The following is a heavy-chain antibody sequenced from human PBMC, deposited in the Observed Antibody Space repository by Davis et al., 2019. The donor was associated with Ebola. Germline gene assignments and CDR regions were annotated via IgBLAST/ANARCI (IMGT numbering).Heavy chain of an antibody. CDR1: GFTFSSYW. D-gene: IGHD6-19*01. J-gene: IGHJ4*02. Sequence: HTGGSLRLSCAASGFTFSSYWMHWVRQAPGKGLVWVSRINSDGSSTSYADSVKGRFTISRDNAKNTLYLQINSLRTEDTALYYCAKDTRRGDSSGWSIFDYWGQGTLVTVSS. CDR2: INSDGSST. CDR3: AKDTRRGDSSGWSIFDY. V-gene: IGHV3-74*01.